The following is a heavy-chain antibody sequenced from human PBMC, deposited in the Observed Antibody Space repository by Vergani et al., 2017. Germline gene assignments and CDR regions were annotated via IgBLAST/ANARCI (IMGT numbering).Heavy chain of an antibody. V-gene: IGHV3-30*01. Sequence: QVQLVESGGGVVQPGRSLRLSCAASGFSLLDYSLHWVRQIPGKGLEWVAFMSYDGISKYYADSVKGRFTVSRDNSKNTLYLQINSLRAEDTAMYYCARESDAFDIWGQGTMVTVSS. CDR3: ARESDAFDI. J-gene: IGHJ3*02. CDR2: MSYDGISK. CDR1: GFSLLDYS.